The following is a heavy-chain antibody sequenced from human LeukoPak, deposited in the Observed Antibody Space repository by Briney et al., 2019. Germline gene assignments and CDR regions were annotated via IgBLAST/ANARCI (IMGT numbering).Heavy chain of an antibody. J-gene: IGHJ4*02. Sequence: PSETLSLTCAVYGGSFSGYYWSWIRQPPGKGLEWIGEINHSGSTNYNPSLKSRVTISVDTSKNQFSLKLSSVTAADTAVYYCARGGPYGGNLFDYWGQGTLVTVSS. CDR3: ARGGPYGGNLFDY. V-gene: IGHV4-34*01. D-gene: IGHD4-17*01. CDR1: GGSFSGYY. CDR2: INHSGST.